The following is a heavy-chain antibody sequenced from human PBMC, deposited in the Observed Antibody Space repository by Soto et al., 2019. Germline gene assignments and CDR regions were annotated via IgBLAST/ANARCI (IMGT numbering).Heavy chain of an antibody. J-gene: IGHJ4*02. CDR3: AHTVPRGSFWEAFHY. CDR2: IYRDDDR. V-gene: IGHV2-5*02. CDR1: GSSLMTNGVG. D-gene: IGHD3-10*01. Sequence: QITLKESGPTLVKPTQTLTLTCTVSGSSLMTNGVGVGWFRQPPGKALEWLALIYRDDDRHYRPSLTSRVTIPKDNTKNQVFLTMTNLDPIDTGTYYCAHTVPRGSFWEAFHYWGQGSLVTVSS.